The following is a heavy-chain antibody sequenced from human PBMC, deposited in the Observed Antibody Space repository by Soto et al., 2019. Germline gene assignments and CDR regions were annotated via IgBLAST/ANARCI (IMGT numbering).Heavy chain of an antibody. CDR2: ISGSGGTK. CDR3: AKDRLGATPYFFDY. CDR1: GFTFSSYA. J-gene: IGHJ4*02. Sequence: EVQLLESGGGLVRPGGSLRLSCAASGFTFSSYAMSWVRQAPGKGLEWVSGISGSGGTKYHADSVKGRFTISRDNSKNTLYLQMNSLRAEDTALYYCAKDRLGATPYFFDYWGQGTLVTVSS. V-gene: IGHV3-23*01. D-gene: IGHD1-26*01.